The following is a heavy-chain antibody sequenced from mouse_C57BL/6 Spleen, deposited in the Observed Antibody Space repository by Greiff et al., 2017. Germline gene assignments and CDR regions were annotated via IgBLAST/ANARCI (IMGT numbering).Heavy chain of an antibody. CDR1: GYSITSGYY. V-gene: IGHV3-6*01. J-gene: IGHJ1*03. CDR3: ASRGDYDHKVV. Sequence: VQLKESGPGLVKPSQSLSLTCSVTGYSITSGYYWNWIRQFPGNKLEWMGYISYDGSNNYNPSLKNRISITRDTSTTQFFLKLNSVTTEDTATYYCASRGDYDHKVVWGTGTTVTVSS. D-gene: IGHD2-4*01. CDR2: ISYDGSN.